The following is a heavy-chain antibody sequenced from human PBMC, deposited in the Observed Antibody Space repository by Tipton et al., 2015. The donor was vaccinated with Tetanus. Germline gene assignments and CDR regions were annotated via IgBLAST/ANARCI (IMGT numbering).Heavy chain of an antibody. D-gene: IGHD2-2*01. CDR2: VYYDGSA. J-gene: IGHJ5*02. CDR3: TRHVVEAVPRWFDP. V-gene: IGHV4-39*01. Sequence: LRLSCTVSGGSIGSGTYYWSWIRQPPGKGLEWIASVYYDGSAYTNPSLKSRIAISIDTSGSQFSLKVHSVTAADTAFYYCTRHVVEAVPRWFDPWGQGTLVTVSS. CDR1: GGSIGSGTYY.